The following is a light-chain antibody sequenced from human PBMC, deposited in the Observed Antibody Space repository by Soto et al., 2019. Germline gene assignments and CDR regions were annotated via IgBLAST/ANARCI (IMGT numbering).Light chain of an antibody. CDR1: RRDIGSYNR. J-gene: IGLJ1*01. Sequence: QSGLTQPASMTGPPGQWISISCTGTRRDIGSYNRVAWYKQPPGTAPKLIIYEVNNRPSGVPDRFSGSKSGNVASLTISGLQAEDQADYYCTSFTTSSTYAFGTGSKGT. CDR2: EVN. CDR3: TSFTTSSTYA. V-gene: IGLV2-18*02.